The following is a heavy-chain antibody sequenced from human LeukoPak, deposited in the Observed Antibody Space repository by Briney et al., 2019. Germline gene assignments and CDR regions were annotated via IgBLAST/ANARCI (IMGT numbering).Heavy chain of an antibody. J-gene: IGHJ6*02. Sequence: PGRSLRLSCAASGFTFSRYGMHWVRQAPGKGLEGVAAIWYEGSTKYYVDPVKGRFTISRDNSKNTLYLQMNSLRVEDTAVYYCAREQKWFGESSSRGDPYYYGMDVWGQGTTVTVSS. D-gene: IGHD3-10*01. CDR3: AREQKWFGESSSRGDPYYYGMDV. V-gene: IGHV3-33*01. CDR2: IWYEGSTK. CDR1: GFTFSRYG.